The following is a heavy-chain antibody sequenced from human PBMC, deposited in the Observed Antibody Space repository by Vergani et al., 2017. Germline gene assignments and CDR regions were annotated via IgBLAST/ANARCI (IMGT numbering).Heavy chain of an antibody. D-gene: IGHD4-23*01. J-gene: IGHJ6*02. CDR2: ISGSGGST. CDR1: GFTFSSYA. V-gene: IGHV3-23*01. Sequence: EVQLLESGGGLVQPGGSLRLSCAASGFTFSSYAMSWVRQAPGKGLEWVSAISGSGGSTYYADSVKGRFTISRDNAKNTLYLQRNSLRAEDTAVYYCASLPSGPIAWTEDTVVTPRWDYYYYGMDVWGQGTTVTVSS. CDR3: ASLPSGPIAWTEDTVVTPRWDYYYYGMDV.